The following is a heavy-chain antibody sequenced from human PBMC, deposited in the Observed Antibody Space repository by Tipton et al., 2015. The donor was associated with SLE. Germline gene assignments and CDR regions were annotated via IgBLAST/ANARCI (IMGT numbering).Heavy chain of an antibody. CDR2: ISWNSGSI. CDR3: AKGGDGGAFDI. Sequence: SLRFSCAASGFTFDDYAMHWVRQAPGKGLEWVSGISWNSGSIGYADSVKGRFTISRDNAKNSLYLQMNSLRAEDTALYYCAKGGDGGAFDIWGQGTMVTVSS. CDR1: GFTFDDYA. V-gene: IGHV3-9*01. D-gene: IGHD3-10*01. J-gene: IGHJ3*02.